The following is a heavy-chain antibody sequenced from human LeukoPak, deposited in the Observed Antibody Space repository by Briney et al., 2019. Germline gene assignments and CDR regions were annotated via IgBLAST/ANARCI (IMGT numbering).Heavy chain of an antibody. CDR2: ISAYNGNT. CDR3: ARTTVTTTLWFDP. CDR1: GGTFSSYA. J-gene: IGHJ5*02. V-gene: IGHV1-18*01. Sequence: GASVKVSCKASGGTFSSYAISWVRQAPGQGLEWMGWISAYNGNTNYAQKLQGRVTMTTDTSTSTAYMELRSLRSDDTAVYYCARTTVTTTLWFDPWGQGTLVTVSS. D-gene: IGHD4-17*01.